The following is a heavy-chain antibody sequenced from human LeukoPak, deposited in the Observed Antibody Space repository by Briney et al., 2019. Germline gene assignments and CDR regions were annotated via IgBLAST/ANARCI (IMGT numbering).Heavy chain of an antibody. Sequence: GGSLRLSCAASGFTFSSYAMHWVRQAPGKGLEWVAVISYDGSNKYYADSVKGRFTISRDNAKNSLYLQMNSLRAEDMALYYCAKDLGRSTSWYFDYWGQGTLVTVSS. V-gene: IGHV3-30-3*01. D-gene: IGHD2-2*01. J-gene: IGHJ4*02. CDR1: GFTFSSYA. CDR3: AKDLGRSTSWYFDY. CDR2: ISYDGSNK.